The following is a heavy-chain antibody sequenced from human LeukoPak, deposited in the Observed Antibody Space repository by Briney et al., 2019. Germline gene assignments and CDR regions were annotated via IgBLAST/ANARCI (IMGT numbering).Heavy chain of an antibody. V-gene: IGHV3-74*01. CDR1: GFTFSSYW. Sequence: GGSLRLSCAASGFTFSSYWMHWVRQAPGKGLVWVSRINSDGSSTSYADSVKGRFTISRDNAKNTLYLQMNSLRAEDTAVYYCARGRYYGSGSYLLGYRGQGTLVTVSS. CDR2: INSDGSST. J-gene: IGHJ4*02. CDR3: ARGRYYGSGSYLLGY. D-gene: IGHD3-10*01.